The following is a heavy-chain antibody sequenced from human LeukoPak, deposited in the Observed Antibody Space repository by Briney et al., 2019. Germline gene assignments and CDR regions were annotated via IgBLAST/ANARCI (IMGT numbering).Heavy chain of an antibody. V-gene: IGHV1-18*01. J-gene: IGHJ5*02. CDR1: GYTFTSYG. D-gene: IGHD2-15*01. CDR2: ISAYNGNT. Sequence: ASVTVSCKASGYTFTSYGISWVRQAPGQGLEWMGWISAYNGNTNYAQKLQGRVTMTTDTSTSTAYMELRSLRSDDTAVYYCARDLGYCSGGSCLNWFDPWGQGTLVTVSS. CDR3: ARDLGYCSGGSCLNWFDP.